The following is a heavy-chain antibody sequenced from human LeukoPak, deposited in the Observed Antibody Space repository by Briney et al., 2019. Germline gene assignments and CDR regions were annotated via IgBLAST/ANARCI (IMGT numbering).Heavy chain of an antibody. V-gene: IGHV3-15*01. Sequence: GGSLRLSCVASGFTFSNAWMSWVRQAPGKGLEWVGRTKSHTYGGSTEYAAPVKGRFTISRDDSKGTLYLQLNSLKTEDTAVYFCTTYSSRVYYSDYWGQGTLVTVSS. CDR1: GFTFSNAW. D-gene: IGHD6-13*01. CDR2: TKSHTYGGST. CDR3: TTYSSRVYYSDY. J-gene: IGHJ4*02.